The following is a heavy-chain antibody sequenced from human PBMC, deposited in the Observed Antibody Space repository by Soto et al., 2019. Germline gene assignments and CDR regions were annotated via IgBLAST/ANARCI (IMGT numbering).Heavy chain of an antibody. CDR2: INPNSGGT. CDR1: GYTFTGYY. Sequence: QVQLVQSGAEVKKPGASVKVSCKASGYTFTGYYMHWVRQAPGQGLEWMGWINPNSGGTNYAQKFQGWVTMTRDTSISTAYMELSRLRSDDTAVYYCARDRSGPTSLGTLFGVVTYGMDVWGQGTTVTVSS. D-gene: IGHD3-3*01. V-gene: IGHV1-2*04. J-gene: IGHJ6*02. CDR3: ARDRSGPTSLGTLFGVVTYGMDV.